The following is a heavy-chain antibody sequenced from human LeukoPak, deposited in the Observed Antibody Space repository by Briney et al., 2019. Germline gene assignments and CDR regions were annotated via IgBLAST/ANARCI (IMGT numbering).Heavy chain of an antibody. CDR3: ATDRVGTVTTYY. CDR1: GFTFSSYA. J-gene: IGHJ4*02. Sequence: GGSLRLSCAASGFTFSSYAMSWVRQAPGKGLEWVSVIYSGGSTYYADSVKGRFTISRDNSKNTLYLQMNSLRAEDTAVYYCATDRVGTVTTYYWGQGTLVTVSS. D-gene: IGHD4-17*01. CDR2: IYSGGST. V-gene: IGHV3-53*01.